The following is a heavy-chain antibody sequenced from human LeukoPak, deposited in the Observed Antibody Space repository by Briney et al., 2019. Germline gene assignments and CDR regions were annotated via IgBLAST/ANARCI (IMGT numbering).Heavy chain of an antibody. CDR2: ISSSSSYI. CDR1: GFTFSSYS. D-gene: IGHD4-23*01. Sequence: GGSLRLSCAASGFTFSSYSMNWVRQAPGKGLEWVSSISSSSSYIYYADSVKGRFTISRDNAKNSLYLQMNSLRAEDMAVYYCARGVDYGGNSYHFDYWGQGTLVTVSS. CDR3: ARGVDYGGNSYHFDY. J-gene: IGHJ4*02. V-gene: IGHV3-21*01.